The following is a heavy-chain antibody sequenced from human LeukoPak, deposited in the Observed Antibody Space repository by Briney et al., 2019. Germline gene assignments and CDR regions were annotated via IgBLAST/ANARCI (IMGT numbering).Heavy chain of an antibody. Sequence: ASVKVSCKASGGTFNSYAISWVRQAPGQGLEWMGRIIPILGIANYAQKFQGRVTITADKSTSTAYTELSSLRSEDTAVYYCAAGYYYDRSGYHGRYAFDIWGQGTMVTVSS. CDR3: AAGYYYDRSGYHGRYAFDI. CDR2: IIPILGIA. CDR1: GGTFNSYA. V-gene: IGHV1-69*04. J-gene: IGHJ3*02. D-gene: IGHD3-22*01.